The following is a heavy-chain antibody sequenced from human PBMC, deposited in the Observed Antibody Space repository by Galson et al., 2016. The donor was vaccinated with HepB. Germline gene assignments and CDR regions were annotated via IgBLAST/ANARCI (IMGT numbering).Heavy chain of an antibody. D-gene: IGHD2-2*01. CDR2: IYYSGST. CDR3: ARRTDF. J-gene: IGHJ4*02. V-gene: IGHV4-30-4*01. Sequence: TLSLTCTVSGGSISSGDYYWTWIRQPPGKGLEWIGYIYYSGSTYYNPSLKSRVSISVDTSKNQFSLKVRSVTAADTAMYYCARRTDFWGQGTLVIVSS. CDR1: GGSISSGDYY.